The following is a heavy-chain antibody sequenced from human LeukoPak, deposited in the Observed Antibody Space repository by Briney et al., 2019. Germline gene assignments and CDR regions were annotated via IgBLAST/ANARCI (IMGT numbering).Heavy chain of an antibody. V-gene: IGHV4-34*01. D-gene: IGHD2-15*01. CDR3: ARGGRGYCSGGSCYPGGYFDY. CDR1: GGSFSGYY. Sequence: SETLSLSCAVYGGSFSGYYWSWIRQPPGKGLEWIGEINHSGSTNYNPSLKSRVTISVDTSKNQFSLKLSSVTAADTAVYYCARGGRGYCSGGSCYPGGYFDYWGQGTLVTVSS. CDR2: INHSGST. J-gene: IGHJ4*02.